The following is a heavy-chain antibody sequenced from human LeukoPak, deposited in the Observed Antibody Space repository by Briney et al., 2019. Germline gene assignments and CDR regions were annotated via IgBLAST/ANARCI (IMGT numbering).Heavy chain of an antibody. D-gene: IGHD5-18*01. V-gene: IGHV3-7*01. CDR2: IKQDGSEK. Sequence: GGSLRLSCAASGFTFSSYWMSWVRQAPGKGLEWVANIKQDGSEKYYADSVKGRFTISRDNSKNTLYLQMNSLRAEDTAVYYCAKDRDSYAEGSSYWGQGTLVTVSS. CDR1: GFTFSSYW. J-gene: IGHJ4*02. CDR3: AKDRDSYAEGSSY.